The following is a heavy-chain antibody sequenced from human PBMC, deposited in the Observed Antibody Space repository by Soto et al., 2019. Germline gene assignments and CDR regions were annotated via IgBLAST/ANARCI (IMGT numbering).Heavy chain of an antibody. CDR3: AREIVVARGASYFDY. J-gene: IGHJ4*02. D-gene: IGHD2-2*01. Sequence: GGSLRLSCAASGFTFSSYSMNWVRQAPGKGLEWVSSISSSSSYIYYADSVKGRFTISRDNAKNSLYLQMNSLRAEDTAVYYCAREIVVARGASYFDYWGPGTLVTVSS. CDR1: GFTFSSYS. V-gene: IGHV3-21*01. CDR2: ISSSSSYI.